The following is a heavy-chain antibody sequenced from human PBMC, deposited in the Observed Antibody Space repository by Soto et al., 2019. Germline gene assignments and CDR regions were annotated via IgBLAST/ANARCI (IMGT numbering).Heavy chain of an antibody. Sequence: PSETLSLTCTVSGGSISSYYWIWIRQPPGKGLEWIGYIYYSGSTNYNPSLKSRVTISVDTSKNQFSLKLSSVTAADTAVYYCARIAVAGTAFDYWGQGTLVTVSS. V-gene: IGHV4-59*01. D-gene: IGHD6-19*01. CDR2: IYYSGST. CDR3: ARIAVAGTAFDY. J-gene: IGHJ4*02. CDR1: GGSISSYY.